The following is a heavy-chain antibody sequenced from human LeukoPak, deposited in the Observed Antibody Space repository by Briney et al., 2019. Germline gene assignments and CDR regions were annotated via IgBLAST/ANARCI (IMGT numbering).Heavy chain of an antibody. J-gene: IGHJ3*02. Sequence: ASVKVSCKASGYTFTSYGISWVRQAPGQGLEWMGWISAYNGNTNYAQKLQGRVTMTTDTSTSTAYMELRGLRSDDTAVYYCARDPYDNNAFDIWGQGTMVTVSS. CDR3: ARDPYDNNAFDI. CDR1: GYTFTSYG. V-gene: IGHV1-18*01. D-gene: IGHD3-22*01. CDR2: ISAYNGNT.